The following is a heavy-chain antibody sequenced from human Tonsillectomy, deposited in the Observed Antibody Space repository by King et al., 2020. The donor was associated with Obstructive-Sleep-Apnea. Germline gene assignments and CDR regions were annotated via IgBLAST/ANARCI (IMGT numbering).Heavy chain of an antibody. CDR2: ISSRSSYI. D-gene: IGHD3-16*02. V-gene: IGHV3-21*01. CDR3: AREDDDYVWGSYRLIDY. Sequence: VKLVESGGGLVKPGGSLRLSCAASGFTFSSYSMNWVRQAPGKGLEWVSSISSRSSYIYYADSVKGRFTISRDNAKNSLYLQMHSLRAEDTAVYYCAREDDDYVWGSYRLIDYWGQGTLVTVSS. CDR1: GFTFSSYS. J-gene: IGHJ4*02.